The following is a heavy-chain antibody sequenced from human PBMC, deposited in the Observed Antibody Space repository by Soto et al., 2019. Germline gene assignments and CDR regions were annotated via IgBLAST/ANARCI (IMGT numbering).Heavy chain of an antibody. D-gene: IGHD3-3*01. CDR2: ISGSGGST. V-gene: IGHV3-23*01. CDR1: GVTFSSFS. CDR3: AKAETYDFWSGLHFDY. J-gene: IGHJ4*02. Sequence: LRLSCVASGVTFSSFSMSWVRQAPGKGLEWVSTISGSGGSTYYADSVKGRLTISRDNSKNTLSLHINSLRAEDTAVYYCAKAETYDFWSGLHFDYWGQGTLVTVSS.